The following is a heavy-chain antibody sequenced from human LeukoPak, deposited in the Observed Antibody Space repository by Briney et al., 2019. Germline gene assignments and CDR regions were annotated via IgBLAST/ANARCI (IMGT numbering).Heavy chain of an antibody. J-gene: IGHJ4*02. Sequence: ASVKVSCKVSGYTLTELSMHWVRQAPGKGLEWMGGFDPEDGETTYAQKFQGRVTMTEDTSTDTAYMELSSLRSEDTAVYYCATDVNQYYYGSGSYYPYWGQGTLVTVSS. CDR1: GYTLTELS. CDR3: ATDVNQYYYGSGSYYPY. CDR2: FDPEDGET. V-gene: IGHV1-24*01. D-gene: IGHD3-10*01.